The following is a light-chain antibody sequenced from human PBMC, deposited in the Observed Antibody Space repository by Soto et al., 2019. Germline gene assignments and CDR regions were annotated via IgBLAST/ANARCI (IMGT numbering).Light chain of an antibody. Sequence: DIQMTQSPSSLSASVGDRVTVTCRASQSIDNLLNWYQQKPGQAPKLLIYVASTLQNGVPSRFSGSGSGTDSTLTISSLQPEDFATYYCQQSYTTPHLYTFGQGTKLEIK. CDR2: VAS. CDR3: QQSYTTPHLYT. CDR1: QSIDNL. J-gene: IGKJ2*01. V-gene: IGKV1-39*01.